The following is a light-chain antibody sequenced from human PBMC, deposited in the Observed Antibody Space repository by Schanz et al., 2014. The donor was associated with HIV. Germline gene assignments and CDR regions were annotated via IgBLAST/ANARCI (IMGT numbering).Light chain of an antibody. J-gene: IGLJ1*01. CDR1: SSDVNGYDY. V-gene: IGLV2-14*03. CDR3: CSYTTTSTYV. CDR2: DVN. Sequence: QSVLTQPASVSGSPGQSITISCTGVSSDVNGYDYVSWYQQYPGKVPRLMIYDVNNRPPGVSSRFSGSKSGNTASLTISGLQAEDEADYYCCSYTTTSTYVFGAGTKLTVL.